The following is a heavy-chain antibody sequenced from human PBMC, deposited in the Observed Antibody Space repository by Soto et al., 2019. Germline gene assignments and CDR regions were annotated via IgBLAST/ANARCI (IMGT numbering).Heavy chain of an antibody. V-gene: IGHV4-59*01. Sequence: QVQLQESGPGLVKPSETLSLTCTVSGGSISSYYWSWIRQPPGKGLEWIGYIYYSGSTNYNPSLKSRVTISVDTSKNQFSLKLSSVTAADTAVYYCARRETWSWAFDIWGQGTMVTVSS. J-gene: IGHJ3*02. CDR3: ARRETWSWAFDI. D-gene: IGHD2-15*01. CDR2: IYYSGST. CDR1: GGSISSYY.